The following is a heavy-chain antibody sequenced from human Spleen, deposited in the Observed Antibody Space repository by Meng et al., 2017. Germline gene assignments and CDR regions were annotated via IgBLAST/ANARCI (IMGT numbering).Heavy chain of an antibody. CDR3: ARVGYDSRGSYFDS. V-gene: IGHV1-69*08. Sequence: QVQLVQSGAEVKKPGSSVKVSCKASGGTLSSNTISWVRQAPGQGLEWMGRIIPILDKTNYAEKFHDRVSITADESTSTAYMELSSLRPDDTAVYYCARVGYDSRGSYFDSWGQGTLVTVSS. J-gene: IGHJ4*02. CDR2: IIPILDKT. CDR1: GGTLSSNT. D-gene: IGHD3-22*01.